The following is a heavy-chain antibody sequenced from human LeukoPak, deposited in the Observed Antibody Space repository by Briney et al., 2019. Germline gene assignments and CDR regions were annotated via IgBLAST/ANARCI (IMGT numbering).Heavy chain of an antibody. J-gene: IGHJ4*02. CDR2: INPNTGAT. D-gene: IGHD6-19*01. Sequence: GASVKVSCKASGYTLTGYYLHWVRQAPGQGLEWMGWINPNTGATHSAQKFQGRITMTRDLSISTAYMDLSRLRSDDTAVYYCARDRVGSGWPRPYYFEVWGQGTLVTVSS. CDR1: GYTLTGYY. CDR3: ARDRVGSGWPRPYYFEV. V-gene: IGHV1-2*02.